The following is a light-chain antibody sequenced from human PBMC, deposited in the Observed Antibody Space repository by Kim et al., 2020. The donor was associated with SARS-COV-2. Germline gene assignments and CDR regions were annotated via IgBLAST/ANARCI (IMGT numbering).Light chain of an antibody. CDR1: GLGDKY. J-gene: IGLJ2*01. V-gene: IGLV3-1*01. Sequence: SYELTQPPSVSVSPGQTASITCSGDGLGDKYVSWYQKKPGQSPVLVIYQNDKRSSGIPERFSGSNSGTAATLTISGTQTLDEADYFCQAWDSSTVVFGGG. CDR2: QND. CDR3: QAWDSSTVV.